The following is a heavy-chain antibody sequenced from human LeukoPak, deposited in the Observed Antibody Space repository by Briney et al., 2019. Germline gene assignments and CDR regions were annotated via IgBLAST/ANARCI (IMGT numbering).Heavy chain of an antibody. V-gene: IGHV4-30-4*01. D-gene: IGHD2-15*01. J-gene: IGHJ4*02. CDR1: GGSVSSGDYY. CDR2: FCHSAST. CDR3: ASIVVAAAAIDY. Sequence: MASETLSPTCTVSGGSVSSGDYYWSWIRQPPGKGLEWIGYFCHSASTYYNPSLKSRVSISVDTAKNQFSLKLTSVTAADTAVYYCASIVVAAAAIDYWGQGTLVTVSS.